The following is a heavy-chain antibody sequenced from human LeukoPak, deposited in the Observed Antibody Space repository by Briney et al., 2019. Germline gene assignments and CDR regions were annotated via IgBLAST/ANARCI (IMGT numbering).Heavy chain of an antibody. CDR2: IYTSGST. V-gene: IGHV4-4*07. J-gene: IGHJ4*02. CDR1: GGSISSYY. CDR3: ARDPSPYSSSWYSDY. D-gene: IGHD6-13*01. Sequence: SETLSLTCTVSGGSISSYYWSWVRQPAGKGLEWIGRIYTSGSTNYNPSLKSRVTMSVDTSKNQFSLKLSSVTAADTAVYYCARDPSPYSSSWYSDYWGQGTLVTVSS.